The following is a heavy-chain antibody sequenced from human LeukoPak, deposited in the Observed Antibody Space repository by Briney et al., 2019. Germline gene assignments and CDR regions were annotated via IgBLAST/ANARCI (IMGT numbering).Heavy chain of an antibody. CDR3: ARGTGRLLLPFGY. CDR2: INPNSGGT. Sequence: ASVKVSCKASGYTFTGYYMHWVRQAPGQGLERMGWINPNSGGTNYAQKFQGRVTMTRDTSISTAYMELSRLRSDDTAVYYCARGTGRLLLPFGYWGQGTLVTVSS. D-gene: IGHD3-22*01. V-gene: IGHV1-2*02. J-gene: IGHJ4*02. CDR1: GYTFTGYY.